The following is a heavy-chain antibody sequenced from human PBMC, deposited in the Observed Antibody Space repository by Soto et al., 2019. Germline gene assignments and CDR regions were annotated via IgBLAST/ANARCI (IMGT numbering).Heavy chain of an antibody. D-gene: IGHD5-12*01. V-gene: IGHV3-23*01. CDR3: AKHQYSGYDEPSDY. Sequence: PGGSLRLSCAASGFTFSSYAMSWVRQAPGKGLEWVSGISGSGDSTYFADSVKGRFTISRDNSKNTLYLQMNSLRAEDTAVYHCAKHQYSGYDEPSDYWGQGTLVTVSS. J-gene: IGHJ4*02. CDR2: ISGSGDST. CDR1: GFTFSSYA.